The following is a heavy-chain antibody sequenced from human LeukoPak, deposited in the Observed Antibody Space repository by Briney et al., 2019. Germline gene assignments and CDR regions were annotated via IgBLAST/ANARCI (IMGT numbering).Heavy chain of an antibody. CDR3: ARGGTYAWYYYMDV. CDR2: IYYSGST. CDR1: GGSISSGGYY. J-gene: IGHJ6*03. D-gene: IGHD1-26*01. V-gene: IGHV4-31*03. Sequence: SETLSLTCTVSGGSISSGGYYWSWIRQHPGKGLEWIGYIYYSGSTYYNPSLKSRVTISVDTSKNQFSLKLSSVTAADTAVYYCARGGTYAWYYYMDVWGKGTTVTVSS.